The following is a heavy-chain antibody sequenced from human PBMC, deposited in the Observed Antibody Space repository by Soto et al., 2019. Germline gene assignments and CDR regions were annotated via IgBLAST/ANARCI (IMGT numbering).Heavy chain of an antibody. CDR3: ARALRRVIAAQRWGYNWFDP. V-gene: IGHV4-34*01. D-gene: IGHD6-13*01. CDR2: LNQSRST. Sequence: SETLSRDCAVYGGSFSGYYWSRIRQPPGKGLEWIRELNQSRSTTYTPPLKSRATLSVDPSKTQFSLKRSSVPAADTAVYYCARALRRVIAAQRWGYNWFDPWGQGTLVTVSS. CDR1: GGSFSGYY. J-gene: IGHJ5*02.